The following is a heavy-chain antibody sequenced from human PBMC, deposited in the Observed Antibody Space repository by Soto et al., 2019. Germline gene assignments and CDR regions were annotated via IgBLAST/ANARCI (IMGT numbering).Heavy chain of an antibody. Sequence: SEALSLTCTVSGGSISSGGYYWSWIRQHPGKSLEWIGYIYYSGSTYYNPSLKSRVTISVDTSKNQFSLKLSSVTAADTAVYYCAREGSSWPRFYFHYGKDVWGQGTTVTVSS. V-gene: IGHV4-31*03. CDR2: IYYSGST. CDR3: AREGSSWPRFYFHYGKDV. CDR1: GGSISSGGYY. J-gene: IGHJ6*02. D-gene: IGHD6-13*01.